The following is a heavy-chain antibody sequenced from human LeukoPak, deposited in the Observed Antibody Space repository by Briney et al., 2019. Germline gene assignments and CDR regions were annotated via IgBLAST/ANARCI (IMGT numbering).Heavy chain of an antibody. J-gene: IGHJ4*02. Sequence: GGSLRLSCAASGFTFSSYSMNWVRQAPGKGLEWVSYISSSSSTIYYADSVKGRLTISRDNAKNTLYLQMNSLRAEDTAVYYCAYYDSSGYGYWGQGTLVTVSS. V-gene: IGHV3-48*01. CDR1: GFTFSSYS. D-gene: IGHD3-22*01. CDR3: AYYDSSGYGY. CDR2: ISSSSSTI.